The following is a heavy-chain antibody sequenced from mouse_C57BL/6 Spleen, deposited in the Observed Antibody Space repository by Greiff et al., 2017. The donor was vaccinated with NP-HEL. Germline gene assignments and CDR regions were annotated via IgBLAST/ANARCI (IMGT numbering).Heavy chain of an antibody. CDR1: GYSFTSYY. D-gene: IGHD2-1*01. CDR2: IYPGSGNT. CDR3: ARWGSLLYDAMDY. V-gene: IGHV1-66*01. Sequence: VKLVESGPELVKPGASVKISCKASGYSFTSYYIHWVKQRPGQGLEWIGWIYPGSGNTKYNEKFKGKATLTADTSSSTAYMQLSSLTSEDSAVYYCARWGSLLYDAMDYWGQGTSVTVSS. J-gene: IGHJ4*01.